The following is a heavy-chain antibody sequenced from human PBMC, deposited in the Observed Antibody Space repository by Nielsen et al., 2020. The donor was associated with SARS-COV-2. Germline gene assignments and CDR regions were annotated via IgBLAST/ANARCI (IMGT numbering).Heavy chain of an antibody. V-gene: IGHV3-30*03. Sequence: GESLKISCAASGFTFSNYAMHWVRQAPGKGLEWVAVISYDGSNKYYADSVKGRFTISRDNSKNTLYLQMNSLRAEDTAVYYCVPLNTDSMDVWGQGTTVTVSS. CDR1: GFTFSNYA. CDR2: ISYDGSNK. CDR3: VPLNTDSMDV. J-gene: IGHJ6*02.